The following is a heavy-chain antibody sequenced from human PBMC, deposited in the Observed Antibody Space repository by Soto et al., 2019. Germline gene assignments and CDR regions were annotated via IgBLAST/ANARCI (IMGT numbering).Heavy chain of an antibody. CDR1: GGSISSGGYS. J-gene: IGHJ4*02. V-gene: IGHV4-30-2*01. Sequence: PSETLSLTCSVSGGSISSGGYSWSWIRQPPGKGLEWVGYIFHSGSTFYNPSLKSRVTMSLDRSKNQFSLNLSSVTAADTAVYYCARFSLHGSTLYHFDYWGQGTLVTVSS. CDR3: ARFSLHGSTLYHFDY. D-gene: IGHD2-8*01. CDR2: IFHSGST.